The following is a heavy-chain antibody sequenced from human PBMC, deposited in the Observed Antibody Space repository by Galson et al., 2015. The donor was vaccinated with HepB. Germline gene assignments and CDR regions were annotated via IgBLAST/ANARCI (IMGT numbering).Heavy chain of an antibody. CDR3: ARDFPYFDY. CDR1: GFTFNTYA. J-gene: IGHJ4*02. Sequence: SLRLSCAASGFTFNTYAMHWVRQAPGKGLEWMAVISYDGSNKYCADSVKGRFTISRDNSKNTLFLQMNSLRAEDTAVYYCARDFPYFDYWGQGTLVTVSS. V-gene: IGHV3-30-3*01. CDR2: ISYDGSNK.